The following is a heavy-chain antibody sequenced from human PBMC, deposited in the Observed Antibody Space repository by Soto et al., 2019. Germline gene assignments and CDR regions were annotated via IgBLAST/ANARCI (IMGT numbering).Heavy chain of an antibody. D-gene: IGHD2-2*01. Sequence: SETLSLTCTVSGGSISSGGYYWSWIRQHPGKGLEWSGYIYYSGSTYYNPSLKSRVTISVDTSKNQFSLELSSVTAADTAVYYCARSVVPTSYHLDIHRPINNWFDPWGQGTLVTVSS. J-gene: IGHJ5*02. CDR3: ARSVVPTSYHLDIHRPINNWFDP. V-gene: IGHV4-31*03. CDR1: GGSISSGGYY. CDR2: IYYSGST.